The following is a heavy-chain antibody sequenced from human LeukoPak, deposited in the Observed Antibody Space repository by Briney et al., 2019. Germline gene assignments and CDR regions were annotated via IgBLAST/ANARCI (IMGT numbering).Heavy chain of an antibody. CDR1: GGSISSYY. CDR2: IYYSGST. V-gene: IGHV4-59*01. J-gene: IGHJ6*03. CDR3: ARVVRDIVVVPAAAPMYYYYYMDV. Sequence: SETLSLTCTVSGGSISSYYWSWIRQPPGKGLEWIGYIYYSGSTNYNPSLKSRVTISLDTSKNQFSLKLSSVTAADTAVYYCARVVRDIVVVPAAAPMYYYYYMDVWGKGTTVTVSS. D-gene: IGHD2-2*01.